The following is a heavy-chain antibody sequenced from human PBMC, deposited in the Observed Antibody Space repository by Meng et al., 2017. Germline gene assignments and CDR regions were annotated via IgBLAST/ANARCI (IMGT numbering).Heavy chain of an antibody. CDR3: AKIRSELAAAGINY. Sequence: GGSLRLSCAASGFTFSSYAMSWVRQAPGKGLEWVSAITSSGGSTYYADSVKGRFTISRDNSKNTLYLQMNSLRAEDTAVYYCAKIRSELAAAGINYWGQGTLVTVSS. CDR1: GFTFSSYA. D-gene: IGHD6-13*01. J-gene: IGHJ4*02. CDR2: ITSSGGST. V-gene: IGHV3-23*01.